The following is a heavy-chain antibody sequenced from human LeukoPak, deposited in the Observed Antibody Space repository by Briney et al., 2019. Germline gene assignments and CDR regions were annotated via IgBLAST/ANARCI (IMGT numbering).Heavy chain of an antibody. CDR1: GGSFSGYY. V-gene: IGHV4-4*07. CDR2: IYTSGST. Sequence: SETLSLTCAVYGGSFSGYYWSWIRQPAGRGLEWIGRIYTSGSTNYNPSLKSRVTMSVDTSKNQFSLKLSSVTAADTAVYYCARDLPYYDYGGNSAFDYWGQGTLVTVSS. D-gene: IGHD4-23*01. J-gene: IGHJ4*02. CDR3: ARDLPYYDYGGNSAFDY.